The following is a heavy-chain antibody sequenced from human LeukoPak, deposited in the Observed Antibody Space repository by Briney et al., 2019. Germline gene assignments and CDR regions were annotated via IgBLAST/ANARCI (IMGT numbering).Heavy chain of an antibody. J-gene: IGHJ4*01. Sequence: GASVKVSCKASGYTFTNYGISWVRQAPGQGLEWMGWISAYNGNTNYAQKLQGRVTITADKSTSTAYMELSSLRSEDTAVYYCASLTAMGRSDYWGQGTLVTVSS. CDR1: GYTFTNYG. V-gene: IGHV1-18*01. CDR2: ISAYNGNT. CDR3: ASLTAMGRSDY. D-gene: IGHD5-18*01.